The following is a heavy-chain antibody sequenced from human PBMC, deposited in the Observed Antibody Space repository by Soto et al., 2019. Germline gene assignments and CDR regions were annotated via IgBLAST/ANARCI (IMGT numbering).Heavy chain of an antibody. CDR2: ISFHGSRI. Sequence: PGGSLRLSCAASGFTFSSSGMHWVRQAPGKGLEWVAVISFHGSRICYSDSVKGRFTHSRDNSKNTLYLQMSSLRAEDTAVYYCAKDSSTYYYGSASDSWGQGTLVTVSS. V-gene: IGHV3-30*18. CDR3: AKDSSTYYYGSASDS. J-gene: IGHJ4*02. D-gene: IGHD3-10*01. CDR1: GFTFSSSG.